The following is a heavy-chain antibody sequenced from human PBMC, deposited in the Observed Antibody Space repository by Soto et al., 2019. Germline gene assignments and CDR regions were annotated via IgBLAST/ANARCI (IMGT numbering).Heavy chain of an antibody. CDR2: IHYSGATP. J-gene: IGHJ4*02. CDR1: GYTFTNYY. V-gene: IGHV1-46*01. D-gene: IGHD3-10*01. CDR3: VRSRSGAVADSFDL. Sequence: GASVKVSCKASGYTFTNYYMHWVRQAPGQGLEWMGVIHYSGATPTYAQKFQGRVTMARDTSTSTVYVELSSLRPEDTGVYYCVRSRSGAVADSFDLWGQGTLVTVSS.